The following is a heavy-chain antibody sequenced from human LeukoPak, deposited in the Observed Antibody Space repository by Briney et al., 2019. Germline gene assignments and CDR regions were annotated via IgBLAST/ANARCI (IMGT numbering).Heavy chain of an antibody. V-gene: IGHV3-48*03. J-gene: IGHJ4*02. CDR3: ARSSNGGSYYFDY. D-gene: IGHD2-15*01. CDR2: ISSSGSTI. Sequence: QTGGSLRPSCAASGFTFSSYEMNWVRQSPGKGLEGVSYISSSGSTIYYADSVKGLFTLSRDKDKNSLYLQMNSLRAEDTAVYYCARSSNGGSYYFDYWGQGTLVTVSS. CDR1: GFTFSSYE.